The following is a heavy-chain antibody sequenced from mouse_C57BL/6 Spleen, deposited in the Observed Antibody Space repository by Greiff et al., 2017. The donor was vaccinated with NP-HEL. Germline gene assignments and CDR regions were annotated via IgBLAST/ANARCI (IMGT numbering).Heavy chain of an antibody. CDR3: ARPDYYGSRYFDY. CDR2: ISSGSSTI. D-gene: IGHD1-1*01. V-gene: IGHV5-17*01. J-gene: IGHJ2*01. CDR1: GFTFSDYG. Sequence: EVQLVESGGGLVKPGGSLKLSCAASGFTFSDYGMHWVRQAPEKGLEWVAYISSGSSTIYYADTVKGRFTISRDNAKNTLFLQMTSLRSEDTAMYYCARPDYYGSRYFDYWGQGTTLTVSS.